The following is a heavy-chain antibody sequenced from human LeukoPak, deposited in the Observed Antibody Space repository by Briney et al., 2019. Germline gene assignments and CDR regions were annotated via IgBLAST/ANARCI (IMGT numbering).Heavy chain of an antibody. Sequence: ASVKVSCKTSGYTFTAYSIHWVRQAPGQGLEWMGGIIPMFDSENYAQKFQGRVTITADESTSTAYMELNSLRSEDTAVYFCATDTSITAAGNLTYWGQGTLVTVSS. V-gene: IGHV1-69*13. CDR1: GYTFTAYS. CDR2: IIPMFDSE. D-gene: IGHD6-13*01. CDR3: ATDTSITAAGNLTY. J-gene: IGHJ4*02.